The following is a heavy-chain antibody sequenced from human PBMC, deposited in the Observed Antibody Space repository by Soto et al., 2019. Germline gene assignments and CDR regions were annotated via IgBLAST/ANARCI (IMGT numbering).Heavy chain of an antibody. V-gene: IGHV3-23*01. CDR2: ISGSGGST. D-gene: IGHD5-12*01. CDR1: GFTFSSYA. CDR3: AKGGEAYSGYDFRIPVGY. Sequence: EVQLLESGGGLVQPGGSLRLSCAASGFTFSSYAMNWVRQAPGVGLEWVSAISGSGGSTYYADSGKGRFTISRANSKNTLYLQMNSRRAEDTAGCYCAKGGEAYSGYDFRIPVGYWGQGTLVTVSS. J-gene: IGHJ4*02.